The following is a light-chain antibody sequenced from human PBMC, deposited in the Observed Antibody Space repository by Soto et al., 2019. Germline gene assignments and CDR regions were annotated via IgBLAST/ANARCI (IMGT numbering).Light chain of an antibody. V-gene: IGLV2-14*01. CDR3: SSYTSSSTDV. CDR1: RSDVGGYNY. Sequence: QSVLTQPASVSGSPGQSFTLSCTGTRSDVGGYNYVSWYQPHPGTAPKLMIYEVSNRPSGVSNRFSGSKSGNTASLTISGLQAEDEADYYCSSYTSSSTDVFGTGTKLTVL. J-gene: IGLJ1*01. CDR2: EVS.